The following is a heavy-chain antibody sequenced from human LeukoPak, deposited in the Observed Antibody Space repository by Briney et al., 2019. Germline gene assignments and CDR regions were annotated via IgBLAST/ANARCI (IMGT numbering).Heavy chain of an antibody. CDR1: GGSISSYY. CDR3: ARENYSGSYYGYYYYYMDV. V-gene: IGHV4-59*01. CDR2: IYYSGST. Sequence: SETLSLTCTVSGGSISSYYWSWIRQPPGKGLEWIGCIYYSGSTNYNPSFKSRVTISVDTSKNQFSLKLSSVTAADTAVYYCARENYSGSYYGYYYYYMDVWGKGTTVTISS. J-gene: IGHJ6*03. D-gene: IGHD1-26*01.